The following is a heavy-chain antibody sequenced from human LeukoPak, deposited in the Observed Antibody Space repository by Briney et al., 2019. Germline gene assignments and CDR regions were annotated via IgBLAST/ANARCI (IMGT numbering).Heavy chain of an antibody. CDR1: GGSISSGGYY. D-gene: IGHD2-2*01. J-gene: IGHJ6*02. Sequence: PSQTLSLTCTVSGGSISSGGYYWSWIRQHPGKGLEGIGYIYYSGSTYYNPSLKSRVTISVDTSKNQFSLKLSSVTAADTAVYYCARVGIVVPAAMSPLYYGMDVWGQGTTVTVSS. CDR3: ARVGIVVPAAMSPLYYGMDV. V-gene: IGHV4-31*03. CDR2: IYYSGST.